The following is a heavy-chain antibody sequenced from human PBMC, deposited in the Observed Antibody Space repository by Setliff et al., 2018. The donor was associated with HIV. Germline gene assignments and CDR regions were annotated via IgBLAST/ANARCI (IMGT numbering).Heavy chain of an antibody. D-gene: IGHD5-18*01. J-gene: IGHJ4*02. CDR1: GYTFTEYG. CDR2: INTNNGNP. CDR3: ARDDSANTDLDF. Sequence: ASVKVSCKASGYTFTEYGINWVRQAPGQGLEWMGWINTNNGNPTYAQGFTGRFVFSSDTSVRTAYLQIVGLKAEDTSVYFCARDDSANTDLDFWGPGTLVTVSS. V-gene: IGHV7-4-1*01.